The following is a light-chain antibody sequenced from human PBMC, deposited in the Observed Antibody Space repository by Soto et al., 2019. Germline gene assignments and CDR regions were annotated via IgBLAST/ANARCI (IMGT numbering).Light chain of an antibody. CDR1: RSVRID. Sequence: ELVMTQSPATLSVFSGEGVTLSFRASRSVRIDFSWYRQKPGLAPILIIPPRATRATNIPAGFGGSRAGIDFTLNVTCLPSQNLPVYYCQQYYMWPPVFGQVTKVDIK. CDR2: PRA. CDR3: QQYYMWPPV. V-gene: IGKV3-15*01. J-gene: IGKJ1*01.